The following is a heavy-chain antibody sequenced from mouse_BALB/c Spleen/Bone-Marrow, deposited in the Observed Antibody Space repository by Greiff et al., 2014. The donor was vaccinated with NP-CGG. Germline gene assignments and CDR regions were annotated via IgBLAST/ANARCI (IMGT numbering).Heavy chain of an antibody. CDR2: IWSGGST. CDR1: GFSLTSYG. J-gene: IGHJ3*01. V-gene: IGHV2-4-1*01. Sequence: QVQLQQSGPGLVQPSQSLSITCTVSGFSLTSYGVHWVRQSPGKGLEWLGVIWSGGSTDYNAACISRLSISKDNSKSQVFFKMNSLQADDTAIYYCARNKNDYDGTLAYWGQGTLVTVSA. CDR3: ARNKNDYDGTLAY. D-gene: IGHD2-4*01.